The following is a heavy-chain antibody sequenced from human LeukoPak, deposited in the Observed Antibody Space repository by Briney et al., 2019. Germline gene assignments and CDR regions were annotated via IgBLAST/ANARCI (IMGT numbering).Heavy chain of an antibody. CDR1: GGTFSSYA. CDR3: ARDRGIQLPWFDP. D-gene: IGHD5-18*01. V-gene: IGHV1-18*01. J-gene: IGHJ5*02. Sequence: ASVKVSCKASGGTFSSYAISWVRQAPGQGLEWMGWISAYNGNTNYAQKLQGRVTMTTDTSTSTAYMELRSLRSDDTAVYYCARDRGIQLPWFDPWXQGTLVTVXS. CDR2: ISAYNGNT.